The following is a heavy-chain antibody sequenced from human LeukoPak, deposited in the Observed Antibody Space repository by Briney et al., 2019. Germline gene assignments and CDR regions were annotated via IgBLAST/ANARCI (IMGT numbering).Heavy chain of an antibody. D-gene: IGHD3-3*01. V-gene: IGHV3-7*01. J-gene: IGHJ4*02. Sequence: GGSLRLSCAASGFTFSSSWMSWVRQAPGKGLEWVANIKPDGSEKYYVDSVKGRFTISRDNSKNTLFLRMNTLRAEDTAVYYCAKDRNDFWSGYFSVRKRDLDYWGQGTLVTVSS. CDR2: IKPDGSEK. CDR3: AKDRNDFWSGYFSVRKRDLDY. CDR1: GFTFSSSW.